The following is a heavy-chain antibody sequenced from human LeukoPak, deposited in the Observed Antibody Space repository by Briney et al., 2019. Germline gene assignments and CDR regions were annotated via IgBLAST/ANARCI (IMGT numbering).Heavy chain of an antibody. CDR1: GGSFSGYY. Sequence: PSETLSLTCAVYGGSFSGYYWSWIRQPPGKGLEWIGEINHSGSTNYSPSLKSRVTISVDTSKNQFSLKLSFVTAADTAVYYCARPYSSGWYYFDYWGQGTLVTVSS. CDR2: INHSGST. J-gene: IGHJ4*02. CDR3: ARPYSSGWYYFDY. D-gene: IGHD6-19*01. V-gene: IGHV4-34*01.